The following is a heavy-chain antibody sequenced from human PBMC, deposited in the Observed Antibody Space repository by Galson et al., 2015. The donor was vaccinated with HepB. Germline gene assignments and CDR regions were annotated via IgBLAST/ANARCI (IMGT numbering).Heavy chain of an antibody. CDR3: TRMGPTGYGVLWAPGH. D-gene: IGHD4-17*01. CDR1: GFTFSGSA. Sequence: SLRLSCAASGFTFSGSAMHWVRQASGKGLEWVGRIRSKANSYATAYAASVKGRFTISRDDSKNTAYLQMNSLKAEDTAVYYCTRMGPTGYGVLWAPGHWGQGTLVTVSS. V-gene: IGHV3-73*01. J-gene: IGHJ4*02. CDR2: IRSKANSYAT.